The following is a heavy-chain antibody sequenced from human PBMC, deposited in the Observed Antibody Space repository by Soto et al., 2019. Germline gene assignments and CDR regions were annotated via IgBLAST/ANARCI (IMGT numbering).Heavy chain of an antibody. CDR3: ARDLRGERGYCSGGSCYAEDDAFDI. CDR1: GFTFSDYY. V-gene: IGHV3-11*01. J-gene: IGHJ3*02. CDR2: ISSSGSTI. D-gene: IGHD2-15*01. Sequence: GGSLRLSCAASGFTFSDYYMSWIRQAPGKGLEWVSYISSSGSTIYYADSVKGRFTISRDNAKNSLYLQMNSLRAEETAVYYCARDLRGERGYCSGGSCYAEDDAFDIWGQGTMVTVSS.